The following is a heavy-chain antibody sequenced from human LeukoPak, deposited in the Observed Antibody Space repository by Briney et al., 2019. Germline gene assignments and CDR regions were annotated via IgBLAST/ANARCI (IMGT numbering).Heavy chain of an antibody. J-gene: IGHJ4*02. CDR2: SSHGGNT. D-gene: IGHD1-20*01. V-gene: IGHV4-34*01. Sequence: SETLSLTCAVYGGSFSGYYCNWIRQPPGKGLEWIGESSHGGNTKYNPSLKSRVTISVDTSKNQFSLKLSSVTAADTAVYYCARTGNNFKDTFDSWGQGTLVTVSS. CDR3: ARTGNNFKDTFDS. CDR1: GGSFSGYY.